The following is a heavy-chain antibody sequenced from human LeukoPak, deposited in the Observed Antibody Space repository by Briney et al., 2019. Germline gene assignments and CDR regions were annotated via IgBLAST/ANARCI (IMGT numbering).Heavy chain of an antibody. J-gene: IGHJ5*02. Sequence: GASVKVSCKASGYTFTSYGISWVRQAPGQGLEWMGWISAYNGNTNYAQKLQGRVTTTTDTSTSTAYMELRSLRSDDTAVYYCARVYYYDSSGIWGWFDPWGQGTLVTVSS. CDR3: ARVYYYDSSGIWGWFDP. CDR1: GYTFTSYG. D-gene: IGHD3-22*01. V-gene: IGHV1-18*01. CDR2: ISAYNGNT.